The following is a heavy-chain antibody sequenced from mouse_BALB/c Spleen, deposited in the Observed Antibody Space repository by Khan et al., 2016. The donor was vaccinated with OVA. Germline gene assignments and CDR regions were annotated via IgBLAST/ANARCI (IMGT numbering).Heavy chain of an antibody. CDR1: GFTFTGNT. J-gene: IGHJ4*01. CDR3: ARRTTVYTMDY. V-gene: IGHV1-4*01. CDR2: ITPSSGYT. Sequence: QVQLQESGAELARPGASVKMSCKASGFTFTGNTMHWVKQRPGQGLEWIGNITPSSGYTNYNQNFKDKATLTADQSSSTAYMQLSSLTSEDSAVYYCARRTTVYTMDYWGQGTSVTVSS. D-gene: IGHD1-1*01.